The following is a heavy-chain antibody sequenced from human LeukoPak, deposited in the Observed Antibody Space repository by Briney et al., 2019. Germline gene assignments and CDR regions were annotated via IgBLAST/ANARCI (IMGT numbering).Heavy chain of an antibody. J-gene: IGHJ3*02. CDR1: GYAFTSFH. CDR3: AKDRGGSYTFYI. Sequence: GASVKVSCKASGYAFTSFHMHWVRQAPGQGLEWMGILNPGDGYTNCAQKFQGRVTVTRDTSTSTVYMELSSLRSEDTAVYYCAKDRGGSYTFYIWGQGTMVTVSS. CDR2: LNPGDGYT. D-gene: IGHD3-16*01. V-gene: IGHV1-46*01.